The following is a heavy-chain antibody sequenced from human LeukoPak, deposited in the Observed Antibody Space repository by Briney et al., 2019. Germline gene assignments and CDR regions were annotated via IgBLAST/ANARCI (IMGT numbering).Heavy chain of an antibody. CDR3: ARGVVRMGYSSGWVSSRAGDYYYYMDV. CDR2: IYHSGST. J-gene: IGHJ6*03. V-gene: IGHV4-39*07. Sequence: SETLSLTCTVSGGSISSRPYYWGWVRQPPGKGLEWIGEIYHSGSTNYNPSLKSRVTISVDTSKNQFSLKLSSVTAADTAVYYCARGVVRMGYSSGWVSSRAGDYYYYMDVWGKGTTVTISS. CDR1: GGSISSRPYY. D-gene: IGHD6-19*01.